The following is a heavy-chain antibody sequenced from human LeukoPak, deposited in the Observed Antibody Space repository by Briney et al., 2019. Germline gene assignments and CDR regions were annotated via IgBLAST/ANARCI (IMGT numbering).Heavy chain of an antibody. CDR2: IRYDGSNK. V-gene: IGHV3-30*02. Sequence: GGSLRLSCAASGFTFSSYGMHWVRQAPGKGLEWVAYIRYDGSNKLYGDSVKGRFAISRDNSKNTLYLQMNTLRAEDTAVYYCAKDPDQLLYFYFDPWGQGTLVTVSS. D-gene: IGHD2-2*02. CDR3: AKDPDQLLYFYFDP. CDR1: GFTFSSYG. J-gene: IGHJ5*02.